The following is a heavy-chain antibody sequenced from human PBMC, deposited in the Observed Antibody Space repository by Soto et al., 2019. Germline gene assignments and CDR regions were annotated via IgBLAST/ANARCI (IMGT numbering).Heavy chain of an antibody. D-gene: IGHD3-22*01. CDR1: GFTFSSYA. CDR2: ISGSGGST. J-gene: IGHJ5*02. CDR3: AKVKDYYDSSGRNVNWFDP. V-gene: IGHV3-23*01. Sequence: GGSLRLSCAASGFTFSSYAMSWVRQAPGKGLEWVSAISGSGGSTYYAESVKGRFTISRENSKNTLYQQMNSQRDEDTAVYYCAKVKDYYDSSGRNVNWFDPWGQGT.